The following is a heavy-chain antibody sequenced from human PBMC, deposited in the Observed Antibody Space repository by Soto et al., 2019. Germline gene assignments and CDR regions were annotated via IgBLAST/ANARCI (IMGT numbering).Heavy chain of an antibody. V-gene: IGHV3-53*01. J-gene: IGHJ4*02. CDR1: GSTVGITTY. CDR2: INPGGTT. Sequence: EVQLVESGGGWTNLGGSLGFPVLFPGSTVGITTYRAWVRQAPGKGLEGVSVINPGGTTFYTDSVKGRFTISRDNSKNTLYLQMNSLRAEDTAVYYCHGYGYWGQGTLVTVSS. CDR3: HGYGY. D-gene: IGHD5-12*01.